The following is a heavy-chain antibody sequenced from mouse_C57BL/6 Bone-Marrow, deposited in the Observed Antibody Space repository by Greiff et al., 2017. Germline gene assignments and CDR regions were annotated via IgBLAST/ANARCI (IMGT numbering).Heavy chain of an antibody. CDR3: ARRTVVGRYFDV. Sequence: VQLQQSGPELVKPGASVKISCKASGYAFSSSWMNWVKQRPGKGLEWIGRIYPGDGDTNYNGKFKGKATLTADKSSSTAYMQRSSLTSEDSAVYFCARRTVVGRYFDVWGTGTTVTVSS. CDR1: GYAFSSSW. V-gene: IGHV1-82*01. J-gene: IGHJ1*03. D-gene: IGHD1-1*01. CDR2: IYPGDGDT.